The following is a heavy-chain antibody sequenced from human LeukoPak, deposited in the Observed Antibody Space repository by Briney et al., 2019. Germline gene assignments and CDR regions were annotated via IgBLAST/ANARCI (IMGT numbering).Heavy chain of an antibody. CDR2: IYYSGST. D-gene: IGHD5-12*01. V-gene: IGHV4-30-4*01. CDR3: ARDGSGYGFFDY. J-gene: IGHJ4*02. CDR1: GGFISSDYYY. Sequence: SQTLSLTCTGSGGFISSDYYYWSWIRQPTGKGLEWIGYIYYSGSTYYNPSLKSRVTISVDTSKNQFSLKLTSVTAADTAVYYCARDGSGYGFFDYWGQGTLVTVSS.